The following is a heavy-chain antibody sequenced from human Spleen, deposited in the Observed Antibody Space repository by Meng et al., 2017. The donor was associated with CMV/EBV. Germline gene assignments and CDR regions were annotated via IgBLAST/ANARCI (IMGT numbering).Heavy chain of an antibody. CDR2: IGGSGSST. Sequence: GGSLRLSCTVSRLNFEFYPMTWVRQAPGKGLEWVSSIGGSGSSTYYADSVKGRFTISRDNSKNSLYLEMNSLRAEDTALYFCARGGPGRSSSWAYFEYWGQGTLVTVSS. D-gene: IGHD6-13*01. CDR1: RLNFEFYP. CDR3: ARGGPGRSSSWAYFEY. J-gene: IGHJ4*02. V-gene: IGHV3-23*01.